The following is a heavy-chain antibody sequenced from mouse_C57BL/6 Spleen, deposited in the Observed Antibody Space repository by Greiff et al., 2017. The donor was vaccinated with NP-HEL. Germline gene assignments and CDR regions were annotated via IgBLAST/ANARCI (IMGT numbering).Heavy chain of an antibody. Sequence: VQLQQSGPELVKPGASVKISCKASGYSFTGYYMNWVKQSPEKSLEWIGEINPSTGGTTYNQKFKAKATLTVDKSSSTAYMQLKSLTSEDSAVYYCARKSGGWDFDYWGQGTTLTVSS. CDR2: INPSTGGT. CDR3: ARKSGGWDFDY. CDR1: GYSFTGYY. D-gene: IGHD3-3*01. V-gene: IGHV1-42*01. J-gene: IGHJ2*01.